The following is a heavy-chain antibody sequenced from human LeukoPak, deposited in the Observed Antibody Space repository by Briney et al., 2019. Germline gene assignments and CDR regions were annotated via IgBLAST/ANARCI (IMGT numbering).Heavy chain of an antibody. J-gene: IGHJ2*01. CDR2: INHSGST. D-gene: IGHD2-2*02. CDR1: GGSFSGYY. CDR3: ARVHIVVVPAAIVSWYFDL. Sequence: SETLSLTCAVYGGSFSGYYWSWIRQPPGKGLEWIGEINHSGSTNYNPSLKSRVTISVDTSKNQFSLKLSSVTAADTAVYYCARVHIVVVPAAIVSWYFDLWGRGTLVTVSS. V-gene: IGHV4-34*01.